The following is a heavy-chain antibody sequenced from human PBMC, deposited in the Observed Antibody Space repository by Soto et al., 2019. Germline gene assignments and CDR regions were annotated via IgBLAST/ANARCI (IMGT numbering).Heavy chain of an antibody. V-gene: IGHV4-34*01. CDR2: INHSGST. D-gene: IGHD2-8*01. Sequence: QVQLQQWGAGLLKPSETLSLTCAVYGGSFSGYYWSWIRQPPGKGLEWIGEINHSGSTNYNPSLKSRVTISVDTSKNQFSLKLSSVTAADTAVYYCARGLMVGTRRGGYYYGMDVWGQGTTVTVSS. J-gene: IGHJ6*02. CDR1: GGSFSGYY. CDR3: ARGLMVGTRRGGYYYGMDV.